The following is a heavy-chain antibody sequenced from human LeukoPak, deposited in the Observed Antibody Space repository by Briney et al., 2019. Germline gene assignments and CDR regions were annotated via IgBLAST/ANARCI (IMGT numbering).Heavy chain of an antibody. CDR3: VRGTGY. CDR1: GFTFSTYV. Sequence: GGSLRLSCSVSGFTFSTYVMHWVRQAPGKGLEYVTAISSNGDNTYYADSVKGRFTISRDNSKNTLYLQMSSLRADDTAVYYCVRGTGYWGQGTLVTVSS. J-gene: IGHJ4*02. CDR2: ISSNGDNT. V-gene: IGHV3-64D*06.